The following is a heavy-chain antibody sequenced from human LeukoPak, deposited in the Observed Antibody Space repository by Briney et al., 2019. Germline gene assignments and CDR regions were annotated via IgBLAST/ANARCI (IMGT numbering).Heavy chain of an antibody. CDR2: INSEGKST. CDR1: AFTFSSQW. V-gene: IGHV3-74*03. D-gene: IGHD2-21*01. CDR3: ASTPPKRCSGHDCYPYFDY. J-gene: IGHJ4*02. Sequence: GGSLRLSCVSSAFTFSSQWMHWVRQVPGRRPMWVSGINSEGKSTAYADSVKGRFTISRDNARNTMYLQMNSLRAEDTAVYYCASTPPKRCSGHDCYPYFDYWGQGTLVTVSS.